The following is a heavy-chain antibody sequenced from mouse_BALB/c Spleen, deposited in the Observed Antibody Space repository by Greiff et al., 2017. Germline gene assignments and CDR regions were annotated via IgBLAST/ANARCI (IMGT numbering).Heavy chain of an antibody. CDR1: GFSLTSYG. Sequence: VQGVESGPGLVAPSQSLSITCTVSGFSLTSYGVHWVRQPPGKGLEWLGVIWAGGSTNYNSALMSRLSISKDNSKSQVFLKMNSLQTDDTAMYYCARSYARDAMDYWGQGTSVTVSS. CDR3: ARSYARDAMDY. D-gene: IGHD6-5*01. J-gene: IGHJ4*01. CDR2: IWAGGST. V-gene: IGHV2-9*02.